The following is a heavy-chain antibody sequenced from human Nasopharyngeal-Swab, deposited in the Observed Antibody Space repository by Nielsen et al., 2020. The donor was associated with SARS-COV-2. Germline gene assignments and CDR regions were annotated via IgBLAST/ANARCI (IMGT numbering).Heavy chain of an antibody. CDR2: INWNGGST. D-gene: IGHD3-22*01. Sequence: GESLKISCAASGFTFDDYGMSWVRQAPGKGLEWVSGINWNGGSTGYADSVKGRFTISRDNAENSLYLQMNSLRAEDTALYYCARGVDYYDSSGYYRGGFDYWGQGTLVTVSS. V-gene: IGHV3-20*04. CDR1: GFTFDDYG. CDR3: ARGVDYYDSSGYYRGGFDY. J-gene: IGHJ4*02.